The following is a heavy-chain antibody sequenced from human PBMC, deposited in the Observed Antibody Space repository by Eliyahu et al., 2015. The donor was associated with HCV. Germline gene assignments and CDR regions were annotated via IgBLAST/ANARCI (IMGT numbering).Heavy chain of an antibody. Sequence: QVQLVESGGGVVQPGRSLRLXCAASGFTFSSYGMHWVRQAPGKGLEWVAVIWYDGSNKYYADSVKGRFTISRDNSKNTLYLQMNSLRAEDTAVYYCARNEGTAGYNWFDPWGQGTLVTVSS. CDR3: ARNEGTAGYNWFDP. CDR1: GFTFSSYG. D-gene: IGHD1-1*01. J-gene: IGHJ5*02. CDR2: IWYDGSNK. V-gene: IGHV3-33*01.